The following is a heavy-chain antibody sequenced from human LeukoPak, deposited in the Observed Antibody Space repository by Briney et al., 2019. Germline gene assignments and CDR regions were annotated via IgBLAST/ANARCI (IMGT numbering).Heavy chain of an antibody. J-gene: IGHJ4*02. Sequence: GGSLRLSCAASGFTFSSYGMHWVRQAPGKELEWVAVIWYDGSNKYYADSVKGRFTISRDNSKNTLYLQMNSLRAEDTAVYYCARGPGDYVWGIYFDYWGQGTLVTVSS. CDR2: IWYDGSNK. CDR1: GFTFSSYG. V-gene: IGHV3-33*01. CDR3: ARGPGDYVWGIYFDY. D-gene: IGHD3-16*01.